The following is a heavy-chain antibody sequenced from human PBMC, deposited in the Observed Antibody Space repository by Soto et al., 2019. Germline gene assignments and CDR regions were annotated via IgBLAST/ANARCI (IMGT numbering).Heavy chain of an antibody. CDR2: FDPEDGET. D-gene: IGHD3-10*01. CDR1: GYTLNELS. Sequence: ASVKVSCKVSGYTLNELSMHWVRQAPGKGLEWMGGFDPEDGETVYAQKFQGRVTMTEDTSTDTANMELSSLTSEDSAVYYCATGGPAGDFDYWGQGTMVTVSS. CDR3: ATGGPAGDFDY. J-gene: IGHJ4*02. V-gene: IGHV1-24*01.